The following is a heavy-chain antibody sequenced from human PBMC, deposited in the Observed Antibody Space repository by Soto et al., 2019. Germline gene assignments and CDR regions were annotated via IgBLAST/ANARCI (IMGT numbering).Heavy chain of an antibody. D-gene: IGHD3-16*01. CDR1: GLTVSTKY. Sequence: GGSLRHSCAASGLTVSTKYMSWVRQAPGKGLEWVSVIYSGGSTFYADSVRGRFTISRDNSKNTVNLQMNSLRAEDTAVYYCARDPWAADYWGQGTLVTVSS. J-gene: IGHJ4*02. V-gene: IGHV3-66*01. CDR2: IYSGGST. CDR3: ARDPWAADY.